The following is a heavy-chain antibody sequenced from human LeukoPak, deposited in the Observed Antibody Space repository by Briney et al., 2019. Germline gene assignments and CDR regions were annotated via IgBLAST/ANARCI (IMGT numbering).Heavy chain of an antibody. CDR3: ASGYSSGWTFGY. D-gene: IGHD6-19*01. CDR2: IIPILGIA. V-gene: IGHV1-69*04. J-gene: IGHJ4*02. CDR1: GGTFSSYA. Sequence: SVKVSCKASGGTFSSYAISWVRQAPGQGLEWMGRIIPILGIANYAQKFQGRVTITADKSTSTAYMELSSLRSEDTAVYYCASGYSSGWTFGYWGQGTLVTVSS.